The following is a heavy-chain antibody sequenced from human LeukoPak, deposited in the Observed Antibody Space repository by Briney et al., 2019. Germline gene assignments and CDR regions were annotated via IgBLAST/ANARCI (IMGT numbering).Heavy chain of an antibody. D-gene: IGHD3-3*01. CDR3: AKVQGDYDFWSGCSHFDY. V-gene: IGHV3-30*02. CDR1: GFTFSSYG. Sequence: GGSLRLFCAASGFTFSSYGMHWVRQAPGKGLEWVAFIRYDGSNKYYADSVKGRFTISRDNSKNTLYLQMNSLRAEDTAVYYCAKVQGDYDFWSGCSHFDYWGQGTLVTVSS. CDR2: IRYDGSNK. J-gene: IGHJ4*02.